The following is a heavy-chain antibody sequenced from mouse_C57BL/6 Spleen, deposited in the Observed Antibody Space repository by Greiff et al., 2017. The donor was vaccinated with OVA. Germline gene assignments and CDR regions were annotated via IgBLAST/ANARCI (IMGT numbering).Heavy chain of an antibody. V-gene: IGHV5-4*01. CDR1: GFTFSSYA. Sequence: EVKLMESGGGLVKPGGSLKLSCAASGFTFSSYAMSWVRQTPEKRLEWVATISDGGSYTYYPDNVKGRFTISRDNAKNNLYLQMSHLKSEDTAMYYCARDNPGTYWGQGTLVTVSA. CDR2: ISDGGSYT. CDR3: ARDNPGTY. D-gene: IGHD4-1*01. J-gene: IGHJ3*01.